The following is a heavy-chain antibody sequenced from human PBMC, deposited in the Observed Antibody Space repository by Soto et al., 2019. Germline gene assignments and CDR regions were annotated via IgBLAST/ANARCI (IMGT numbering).Heavy chain of an antibody. CDR2: ISGSGGST. CDR3: AKDNSEVTMVRGVIIKRSNWFDP. CDR1: GFTFSSYA. J-gene: IGHJ5*02. D-gene: IGHD3-10*01. Sequence: GGSLRLSCAASGFTFSSYAMSWVRQAPGKGLEWVSAISGSGGSTYYADSVKGRFTISRDNSKNTLYLQMNSLRAEDTAVYYCAKDNSEVTMVRGVIIKRSNWFDPWGQGTLVTVSS. V-gene: IGHV3-23*01.